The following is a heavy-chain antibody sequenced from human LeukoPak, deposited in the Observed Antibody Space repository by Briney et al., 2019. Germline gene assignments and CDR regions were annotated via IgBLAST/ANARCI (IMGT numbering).Heavy chain of an antibody. Sequence: SETLSLTCTVSGGSISSYYWSWIRQPPGKGLEWIGYIYYSGSTNYNPSLKSRVTISVDTSKNQFSLKLSSVTAADTAVYYCARHAPALFYGDYAWFDPWGQGTLVTVSS. CDR2: IYYSGST. J-gene: IGHJ5*02. D-gene: IGHD4-17*01. CDR1: GGSISSYY. V-gene: IGHV4-59*08. CDR3: ARHAPALFYGDYAWFDP.